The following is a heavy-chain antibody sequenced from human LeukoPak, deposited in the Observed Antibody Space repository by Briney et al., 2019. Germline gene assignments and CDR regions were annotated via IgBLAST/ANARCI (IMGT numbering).Heavy chain of an antibody. D-gene: IGHD5-24*01. Sequence: SETLSLTCTVSGDSISSGNYYWSWLRQPPGKGLEWIAYIYYSGSTYYNPSLKSRATISVDTSKNHVSLRLTSVTAADTAVYYCARGGTVRDGFKDVWGQGTLVTVSS. J-gene: IGHJ3*01. V-gene: IGHV4-30-4*02. CDR1: GDSISSGNYY. CDR3: ARGGTVRDGFKDV. CDR2: IYYSGST.